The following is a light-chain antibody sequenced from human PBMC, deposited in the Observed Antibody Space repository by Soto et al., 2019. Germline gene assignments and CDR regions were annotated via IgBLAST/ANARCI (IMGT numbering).Light chain of an antibody. CDR3: QQSFT. CDR1: QSISSW. CDR2: KAS. J-gene: IGKJ3*01. Sequence: DIQMTQSPSTLSASVGDRVTITCRASQSISSWLAWYQQKPGKAPKLLIYKASTLESGVPSRFSGSGSGTEFTLTVSSFQPDDFATYCCQQSFTFGPGTKVDIK. V-gene: IGKV1-5*03.